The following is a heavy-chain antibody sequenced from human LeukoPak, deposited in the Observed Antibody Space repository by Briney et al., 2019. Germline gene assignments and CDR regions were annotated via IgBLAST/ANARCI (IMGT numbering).Heavy chain of an antibody. D-gene: IGHD2-21*02. CDR3: AKDRPRSVVVTAIIDY. CDR1: GFTFSSYA. J-gene: IGHJ4*02. CDR2: ISGSGGST. Sequence: PGGSLRLSCAASGFTFSSYAMSWVRQAPGKGLEWVSAISGSGGSTYYADSVKGRFTISRDNSKNTLYLQMNSLRAEDTAVYYCAKDRPRSVVVTAIIDYWGQGTLVTVSS. V-gene: IGHV3-23*01.